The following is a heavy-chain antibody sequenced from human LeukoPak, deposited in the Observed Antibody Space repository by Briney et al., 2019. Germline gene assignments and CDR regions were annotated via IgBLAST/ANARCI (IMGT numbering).Heavy chain of an antibody. CDR2: ISNDGSKK. J-gene: IGHJ4*02. Sequence: SLRLSCAASGFTFSSYGMHWVRQAPGKGLDWVAVISNDGSKKYYADSVKGRFTISRDNSKSTLSLQVSSLRTEDTAVYYCAKDRYSYAFEYSDSWGQGTLVTVSS. V-gene: IGHV3-30*18. D-gene: IGHD5-18*01. CDR3: AKDRYSYAFEYSDS. CDR1: GFTFSSYG.